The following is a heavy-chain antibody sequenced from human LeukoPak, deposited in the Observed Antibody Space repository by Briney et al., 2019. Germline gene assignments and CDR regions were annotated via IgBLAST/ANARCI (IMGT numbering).Heavy chain of an antibody. J-gene: IGHJ4*02. V-gene: IGHV3-23*01. CDR2: IGGSGDST. Sequence: GSLELPCAASGFNFNSYGMSWVRQAPGKGLGGVSAIGGSGDSTYYADSVKGRFTISRDNSKNTLYLQMNSLRAEDTAVYYCAKDRHSGSYSDYWGQGTLVTVSS. D-gene: IGHD1-26*01. CDR3: AKDRHSGSYSDY. CDR1: GFNFNSYG.